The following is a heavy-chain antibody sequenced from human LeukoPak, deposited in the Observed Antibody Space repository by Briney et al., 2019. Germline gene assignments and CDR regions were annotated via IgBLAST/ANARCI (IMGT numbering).Heavy chain of an antibody. J-gene: IGHJ6*02. Sequence: GASVKVSCKASGGTFSSYAISWVRQAPGQGLEWMGRIIPIFGIANYAQKFQGRVTITADKSTSTAYMELSSLRSEDTAVYYCARGHSGYDSYYGMDVWGQGTTVTVSS. CDR1: GGTFSSYA. CDR2: IIPIFGIA. V-gene: IGHV1-69*04. D-gene: IGHD5-12*01. CDR3: ARGHSGYDSYYGMDV.